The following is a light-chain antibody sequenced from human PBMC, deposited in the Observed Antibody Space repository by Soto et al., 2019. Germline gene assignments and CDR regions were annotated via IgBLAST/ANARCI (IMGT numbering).Light chain of an antibody. Sequence: EIVLTQSPGTLSLSPGERATLSRRASQSISSSYLAWYQQKPGQAPRLLVYGASSRATGIADRFSGSGSGTDFTLTISRLEPEDFAVYYCQQYGSSRTFGQGTKVDIK. CDR2: GAS. CDR1: QSISSSY. CDR3: QQYGSSRT. J-gene: IGKJ1*01. V-gene: IGKV3-20*01.